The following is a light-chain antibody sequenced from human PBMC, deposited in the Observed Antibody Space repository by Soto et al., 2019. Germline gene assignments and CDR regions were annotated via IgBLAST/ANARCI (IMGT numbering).Light chain of an antibody. V-gene: IGLV2-11*01. CDR3: CSYATRYIFYV. Sequence: QSVLTQPRSVSGSPGQSVTISCTGISSDVGDYNYVSWYQQHPGKAPKLMIYDVSKRPSGVPDRFSGSKSGNTASLTISGLQAEDEADYYCCSYATRYIFYVFATGTKVTVL. J-gene: IGLJ1*01. CDR2: DVS. CDR1: SSDVGDYNY.